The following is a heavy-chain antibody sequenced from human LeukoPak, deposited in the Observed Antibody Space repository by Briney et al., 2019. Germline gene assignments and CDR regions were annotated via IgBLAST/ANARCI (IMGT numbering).Heavy chain of an antibody. CDR1: GYTFTSYG. Sequence: GESLKVSCKASGYTFTSYGISWVRQAPGQGLEWMGWISAYNGNTNYAQKLQGRVTMTTDTSTSTAYMELRSLRSDDTAVYYCARAHDSSGWYWGYYYYYMDVWGKGTTVTISS. J-gene: IGHJ6*03. V-gene: IGHV1-18*01. CDR2: ISAYNGNT. CDR3: ARAHDSSGWYWGYYYYYMDV. D-gene: IGHD6-19*01.